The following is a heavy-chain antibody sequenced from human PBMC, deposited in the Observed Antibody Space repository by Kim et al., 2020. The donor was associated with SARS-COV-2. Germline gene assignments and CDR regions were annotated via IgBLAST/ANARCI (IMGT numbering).Heavy chain of an antibody. CDR2: INHSGST. CDR3: ARVPLLADYVWGSYRSLTGFDP. J-gene: IGHJ5*02. D-gene: IGHD3-16*02. Sequence: SETLSLTCAVYGGSFSGYYWSWIRQPPGKGLEWIGEINHSGSTNYNPSLKSRVTISVDTSKNQFSLKLSSVTAADTAVYYCARVPLLADYVWGSYRSLTGFDPWGQGTLVTVSS. CDR1: GGSFSGYY. V-gene: IGHV4-34*01.